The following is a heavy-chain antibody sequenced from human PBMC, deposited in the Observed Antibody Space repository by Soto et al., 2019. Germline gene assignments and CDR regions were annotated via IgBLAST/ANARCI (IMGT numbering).Heavy chain of an antibody. CDR2: IYYSGST. Sequence: SETLSLTCTVSGGSVSSGSYYWSWIRQPPGKGLEWIGYIYYSGSTNYNPSLKSRVTISVDTSKNQFSLKLSSVTAADTAVYYCARVAKVGTYYYYYYGMDVWGQGTTVT. V-gene: IGHV4-61*01. CDR1: GGSVSSGSYY. CDR3: ARVAKVGTYYYYYYGMDV. J-gene: IGHJ6*02. D-gene: IGHD1-26*01.